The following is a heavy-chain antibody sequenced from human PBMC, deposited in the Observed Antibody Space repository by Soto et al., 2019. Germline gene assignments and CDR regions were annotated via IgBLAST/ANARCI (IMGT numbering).Heavy chain of an antibody. CDR1: GDSINSDGYF. D-gene: IGHD2-21*01. Sequence: QVQLQESGPGLVKPSQTLSLTCTVSGDSINSDGYFWSWIRQHPGNGLECMGSIYHFGTTYYNPSLSSRLNMSMDTSKNQFSLNLNSVTAADTAVYYCARLICASSICYFPAWFDPWGRGTLVTVSS. CDR2: IYHFGTT. J-gene: IGHJ5*02. CDR3: ARLICASSICYFPAWFDP. V-gene: IGHV4-31*03.